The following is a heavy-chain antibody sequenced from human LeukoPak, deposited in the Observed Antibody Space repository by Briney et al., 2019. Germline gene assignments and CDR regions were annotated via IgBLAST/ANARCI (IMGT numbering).Heavy chain of an antibody. J-gene: IGHJ6*02. CDR1: GGSISSGDYY. Sequence: SRTLSLTCTVSGGSISSGDYYWSWIRQPPGKGLEWIGYIYYSGSTYYNPSLKSRVTISVDTSKNQFSLKLSSVTAADTAVYYCARDRRSFGMDVWGQGTTVTVSS. CDR3: ARDRRSFGMDV. V-gene: IGHV4-30-4*01. CDR2: IYYSGST.